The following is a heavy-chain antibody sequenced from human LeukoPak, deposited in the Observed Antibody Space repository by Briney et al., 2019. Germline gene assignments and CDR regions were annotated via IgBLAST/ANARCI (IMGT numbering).Heavy chain of an antibody. CDR3: ASSLSYYYGMDV. J-gene: IGHJ6*02. Sequence: GSLRLSCAASGFTVSSNYMSWVRQAPGKGLEWVSVIYSGGSTYYADSVKGRFTISRDSSKNTLYLQMNSLRAEDTAVYYCASSLSYYYGMDVWGQGTTVTVSS. V-gene: IGHV3-66*01. CDR2: IYSGGST. CDR1: GFTVSSNY.